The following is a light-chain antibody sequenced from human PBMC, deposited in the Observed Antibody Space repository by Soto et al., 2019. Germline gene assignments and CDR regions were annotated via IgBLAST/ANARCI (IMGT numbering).Light chain of an antibody. J-gene: IGKJ1*01. CDR1: QSISSY. CDR3: QQSYSTPRT. Sequence: SQMTQCTSSLSASVGDRVTITCRASQSISSYLNWYQQKPGKAPKLLIYAASSLQSGVPSRFSGSGSGTDFTLTISSLQPEDFATYYCQQSYSTPRTFGQGTKVDIK. V-gene: IGKV1-39*01. CDR2: AAS.